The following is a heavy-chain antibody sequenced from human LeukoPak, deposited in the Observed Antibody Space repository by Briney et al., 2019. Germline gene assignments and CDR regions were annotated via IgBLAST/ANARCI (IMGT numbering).Heavy chain of an antibody. CDR1: GFTFNTYD. CDR3: AKAISVGATTDAAD. V-gene: IGHV3-23*01. D-gene: IGHD1-26*01. Sequence: PGGSLRLSCAASGFTFNTYDMTWVRQAPGKGLEWVSLISASGGSRYFEDSVRGRFTISRDNSKNTLYLQMNSLRAEDTAVYYCAKAISVGATTDAADWGQGTLVTVSS. J-gene: IGHJ4*02. CDR2: ISASGGSR.